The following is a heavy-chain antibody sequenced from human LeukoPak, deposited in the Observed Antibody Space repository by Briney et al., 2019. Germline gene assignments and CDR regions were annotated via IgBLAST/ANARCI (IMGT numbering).Heavy chain of an antibody. CDR1: GGPFSGYY. D-gene: IGHD4-17*01. Sequence: SETLSLTCAVYGGPFSGYYWSWIRQPPGKGLEWIGEINHSGSTNYNPSLKSRVTISVDTSKNQFSLKLSSVTAADTAVYYCARGDYGDYDFDYWGQGTLVTVSS. CDR2: INHSGST. CDR3: ARGDYGDYDFDY. J-gene: IGHJ4*02. V-gene: IGHV4-34*01.